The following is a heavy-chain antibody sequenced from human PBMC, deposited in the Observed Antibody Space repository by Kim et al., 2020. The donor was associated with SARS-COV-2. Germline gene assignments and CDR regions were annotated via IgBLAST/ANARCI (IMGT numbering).Heavy chain of an antibody. J-gene: IGHJ4*02. CDR2: INPDGGSR. V-gene: IGHV3-7*01. D-gene: IGHD3-10*01. CDR1: GFTFSTSW. CDR3: AKLLGTVSTFDY. Sequence: GGSLRLSCAASGFTFSTSWMTWVRQAPGKGLEWVASINPDGGSRYYVASVTGRFTISRDRAKNSLYLQMDRLRDEDTAVYYCAKLLGTVSTFDYWGQGTMVTVSS.